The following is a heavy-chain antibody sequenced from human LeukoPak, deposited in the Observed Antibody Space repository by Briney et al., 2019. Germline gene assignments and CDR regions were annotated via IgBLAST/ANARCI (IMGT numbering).Heavy chain of an antibody. J-gene: IGHJ4*02. Sequence: GGSLRLSCAASGFTFSSYGMHWVRQAPGKGPEWVAVISYDGSNKYYADSVKGRFTISRDNSKNTLYLQMNSLRAEDTAVYYCAKAIGQGVNDYWGQGTLVTVSS. CDR3: AKAIGQGVNDY. D-gene: IGHD3-10*01. CDR2: ISYDGSNK. CDR1: GFTFSSYG. V-gene: IGHV3-30*18.